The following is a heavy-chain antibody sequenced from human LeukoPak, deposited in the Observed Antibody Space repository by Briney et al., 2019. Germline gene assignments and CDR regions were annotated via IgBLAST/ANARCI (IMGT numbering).Heavy chain of an antibody. CDR2: IIPIFGTA. Sequence: SVKVSCKASGYTFSSYGFSWVRQAPGQGLEWMGGIIPIFGTANYAQKFQGRVTITTDESTSTAYMELSSLRSEDTAVYYCARAQVPAAIEDNWFDPWGQGTLVTVSS. CDR1: GYTFSSYG. V-gene: IGHV1-69*05. CDR3: ARAQVPAAIEDNWFDP. J-gene: IGHJ5*02. D-gene: IGHD2-2*01.